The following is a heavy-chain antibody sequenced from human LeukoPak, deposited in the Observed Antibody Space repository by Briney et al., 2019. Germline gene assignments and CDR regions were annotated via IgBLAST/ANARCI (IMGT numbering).Heavy chain of an antibody. CDR2: IKQDGSEK. J-gene: IGHJ2*01. Sequence: PGGSLRLSCAASGFIFNNYFMTWGRQAPGKGLEWVANIKQDGSEKYYVDSVKGRFTISSDNAKNSLYLQMHSLRAEDTAVYYCARTDYGDYDWYFDLWGRGALVTVSS. V-gene: IGHV3-7*01. D-gene: IGHD4-17*01. CDR3: ARTDYGDYDWYFDL. CDR1: GFIFNNYF.